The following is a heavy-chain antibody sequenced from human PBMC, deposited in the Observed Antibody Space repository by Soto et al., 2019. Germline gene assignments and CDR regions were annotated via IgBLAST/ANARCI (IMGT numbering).Heavy chain of an antibody. CDR2: IYYSGST. CDR3: ARHLEYYYYYMDV. Sequence: SETLSLTCTVSGGSISSSSYYWGWIRQPPGKGLEWIGSIYYSGSTYYNPPLKSRVTISVDTSKNQFSLKLSSVTAADTAVYYCARHLEYYYYYMDVWGKGTTVTVSS. V-gene: IGHV4-39*01. J-gene: IGHJ6*03. CDR1: GGSISSSSYY.